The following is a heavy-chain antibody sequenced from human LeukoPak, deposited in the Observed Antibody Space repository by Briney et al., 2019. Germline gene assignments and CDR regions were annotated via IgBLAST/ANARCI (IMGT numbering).Heavy chain of an antibody. CDR1: RFTFSTYW. D-gene: IGHD4-17*01. Sequence: GGSLRLSCEASRFTFSTYWMSWVRQAPGKGLEWVANINQDGSQKYYVDSVKGRFTISRDNSKNTLYLQMNSLRAEDTAVYYCAKEETMSTVTTYCDYWGQGTLVTVSS. CDR2: INQDGSQK. V-gene: IGHV3-7*03. J-gene: IGHJ4*02. CDR3: AKEETMSTVTTYCDY.